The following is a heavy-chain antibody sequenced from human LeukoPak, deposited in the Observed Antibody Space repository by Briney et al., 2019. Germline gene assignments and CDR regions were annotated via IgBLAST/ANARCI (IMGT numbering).Heavy chain of an antibody. CDR2: IYYSGST. CDR3: ARTIAMAESYGMDV. D-gene: IGHD6-19*01. J-gene: IGHJ6*02. Sequence: SETLSLTCTVSGGSISSSSYYWGWIRQPPGKGLEWIGSIYYSGSTYYNPSLKSRVTISVDTSKNQFSLKLSSVTAADTAVYYCARTIAMAESYGMDVWGQGTTVTVSS. CDR1: GGSISSSSYY. V-gene: IGHV4-39*01.